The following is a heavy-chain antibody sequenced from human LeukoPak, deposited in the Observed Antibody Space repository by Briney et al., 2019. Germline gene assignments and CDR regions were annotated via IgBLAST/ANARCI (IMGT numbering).Heavy chain of an antibody. CDR3: ARGGSIVGATKTEGTPYDY. CDR2: INHSGST. V-gene: IGHV4-34*01. CDR1: GGSFSGYY. J-gene: IGHJ4*02. D-gene: IGHD1-26*01. Sequence: SETLSLTCAVYGGSFSGYYWSWIRQPPGKGLEWIGEINHSGSTNYNPSLKSRVTISVDTSKNQFSLKLSSVTAADTAVYYRARGGSIVGATKTEGTPYDYWGQGTLVTVSS.